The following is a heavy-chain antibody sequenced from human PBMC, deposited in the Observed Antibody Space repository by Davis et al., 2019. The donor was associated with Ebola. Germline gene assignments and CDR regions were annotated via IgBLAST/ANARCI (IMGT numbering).Heavy chain of an antibody. V-gene: IGHV1-69*13. D-gene: IGHD3-10*01. CDR3: ATGSGHYGSGSYDY. CDR2: IIPIFTTT. J-gene: IGHJ4*02. CDR1: GYTFTSYA. Sequence: SVKVSCKASGYTFTSYAMHWVRQAPGQGLEWMGGIIPIFTTTYYAQKFQGRVTITADGSTSTAFMDLSSLRFEDTAVYYCATGSGHYGSGSYDYWGQGTLVTVSS.